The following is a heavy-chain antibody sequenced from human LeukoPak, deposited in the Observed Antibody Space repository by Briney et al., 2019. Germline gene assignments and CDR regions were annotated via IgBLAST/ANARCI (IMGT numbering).Heavy chain of an antibody. D-gene: IGHD2-21*02. CDR2: INPTGGST. Sequence: GASVKVSCKASGYTFTSYYMHWVRQAPGQGLEWMGLINPTGGSTGYAQRFQGRVTMTRDMSTSTVYMELSSLRSEDTAVYYCARGGAYCGGDCYYPYYFDYWGQGTLVTVSS. CDR1: GYTFTSYY. CDR3: ARGGAYCGGDCYYPYYFDY. J-gene: IGHJ4*02. V-gene: IGHV1-46*01.